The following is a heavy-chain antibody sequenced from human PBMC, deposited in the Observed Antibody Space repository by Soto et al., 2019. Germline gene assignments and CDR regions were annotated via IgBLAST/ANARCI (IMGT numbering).Heavy chain of an antibody. CDR1: GYSFTSYW. D-gene: IGHD3-22*01. Sequence: PGESLKISCKGSGYSFTSYWISWVRQMPGKGLEWMGRIDPSDSYTNYSPSFQGHVTISADKSISTAYLQWSSLKASDTAMYYCARHTHYDSSGYYDNWFDPWGQGTLVTVSS. CDR2: IDPSDSYT. J-gene: IGHJ5*02. V-gene: IGHV5-10-1*01. CDR3: ARHTHYDSSGYYDNWFDP.